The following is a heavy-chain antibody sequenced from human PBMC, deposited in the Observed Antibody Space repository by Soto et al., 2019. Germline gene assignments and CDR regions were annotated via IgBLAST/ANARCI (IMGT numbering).Heavy chain of an antibody. CDR1: GFTFSSYA. CDR2: ISGSGGST. J-gene: IGHJ1*01. CDR3: AKAPHIVVVTAIRYFQH. D-gene: IGHD2-21*02. Sequence: GGSLRLSCAASGFTFSSYAMSWVRQAPGKGLEWVSAISGSGGSTYYADSVKGRFTIYRYNYKNTLYLQMNSLRAEDTAVYYGAKAPHIVVVTAIRYFQHWGQGTLVTVSS. V-gene: IGHV3-23*01.